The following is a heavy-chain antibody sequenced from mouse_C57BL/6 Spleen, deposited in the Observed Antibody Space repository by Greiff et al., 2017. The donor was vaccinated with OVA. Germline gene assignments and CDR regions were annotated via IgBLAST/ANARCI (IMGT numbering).Heavy chain of an antibody. CDR2: IWRGGST. Sequence: VKLMESGPGLVQPSQSLSITCTVSGFSLTSYGVHWVRQSPGKGLEWLGVIWRGGSTDYNAAFMSRLSITKDNSKSQVFFKMNSLQADDTAIYXCAKKGRYYGSSYEAMDYWGQGTSVTVSS. V-gene: IGHV2-5*01. CDR3: AKKGRYYGSSYEAMDY. CDR1: GFSLTSYG. D-gene: IGHD1-1*01. J-gene: IGHJ4*01.